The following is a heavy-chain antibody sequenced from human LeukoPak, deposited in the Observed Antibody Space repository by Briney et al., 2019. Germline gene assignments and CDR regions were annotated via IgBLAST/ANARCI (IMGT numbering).Heavy chain of an antibody. CDR1: GYTLTGYY. V-gene: IGHV1-2*02. CDR2: INPNIGGT. J-gene: IGHJ4*02. CDR3: ARGYYDILTGSNPYYFDY. D-gene: IGHD3-9*01. Sequence: ASVKVSCKASGYTLTGYYMHRVRQAPGQRLEWLGWINPNIGGTNYAQKFQGRLTMTRDTFISTVYMEVRRLRSDDTGVYYCARGYYDILTGSNPYYFDYWGQGTLVTVSS.